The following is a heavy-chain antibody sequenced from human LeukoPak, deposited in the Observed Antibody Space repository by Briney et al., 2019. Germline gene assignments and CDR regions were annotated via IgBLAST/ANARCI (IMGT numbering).Heavy chain of an antibody. J-gene: IGHJ3*02. V-gene: IGHV1-69*13. CDR2: IIPIFGTA. Sequence: SVKVSCKASGGTFSSYAISWVRQAPGQGLEWMGGIIPIFGTANYAQKFQGRVTITADESTSTAYMELSSLRSEDTAVYYCARDDRRYCSSTSCYHAFDIWGQGTMVTVSS. CDR1: GGTFSSYA. D-gene: IGHD2-2*01. CDR3: ARDDRRYCSSTSCYHAFDI.